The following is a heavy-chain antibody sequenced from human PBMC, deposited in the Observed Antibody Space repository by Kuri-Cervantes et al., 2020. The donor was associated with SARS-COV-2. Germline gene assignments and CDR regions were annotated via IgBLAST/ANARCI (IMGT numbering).Heavy chain of an antibody. CDR2: INPNSGGT. Sequence: ASVKVSCKASGYTFTGYYMHWVRRAPGQGLEWMGWINPNSGGTNYAQKFQGRVTITRNTSISTAYMELSSLRSEDTAVYYCARTRIAAAGTIDYWGQGTLVTVSS. J-gene: IGHJ4*02. V-gene: IGHV1-2*02. CDR1: GYTFTGYY. D-gene: IGHD6-13*01. CDR3: ARTRIAAAGTIDY.